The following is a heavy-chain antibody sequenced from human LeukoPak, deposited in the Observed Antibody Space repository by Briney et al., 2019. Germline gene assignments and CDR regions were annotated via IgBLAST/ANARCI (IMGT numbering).Heavy chain of an antibody. Sequence: GGSLRLSCAASGFPLRSYGMSWVRQAPGKGLEWVSGISGSGGSTYYADSVKGRFTISRDNSKNMLYLEVISLTADDTAVYYCAKDDAWLRFGEWSQGTLVTVSS. J-gene: IGHJ4*02. CDR1: GFPLRSYG. D-gene: IGHD3-10*01. V-gene: IGHV3-23*01. CDR2: ISGSGGST. CDR3: AKDDAWLRFGE.